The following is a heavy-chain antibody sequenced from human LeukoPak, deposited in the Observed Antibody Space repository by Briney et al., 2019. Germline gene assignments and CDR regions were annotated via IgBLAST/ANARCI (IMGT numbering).Heavy chain of an antibody. CDR1: GFSISNHQ. CDR3: ARDHCSGGRCYPLDY. D-gene: IGHD2-15*01. V-gene: IGHV3-48*03. CDR2: ISKSGSTI. J-gene: IGHJ4*02. Sequence: GGSLRLSCVGSGFSISNHQMNWVRQAPGKGLEWVSYISKSGSTIYYADSVKGRFTISRDNAKNSLYLQMNSLRGEDTAVYYCARDHCSGGRCYPLDYWGQGTLVTVSS.